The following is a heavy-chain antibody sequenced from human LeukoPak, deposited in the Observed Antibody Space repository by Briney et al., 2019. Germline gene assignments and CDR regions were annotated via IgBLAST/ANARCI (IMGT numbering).Heavy chain of an antibody. J-gene: IGHJ4*02. CDR3: AAGTAADY. Sequence: PGGSLRLSCAASGFTFSNVWMSWVRQAPGKGLEWISYISSSSSYRDYAASVKGRFTISRDNAKNVLYLQMNSLRVEDTAVYYCAAGTAADYWGLGTLVAVSS. D-gene: IGHD6-13*01. V-gene: IGHV3-11*03. CDR2: ISSSSSYR. CDR1: GFTFSNVW.